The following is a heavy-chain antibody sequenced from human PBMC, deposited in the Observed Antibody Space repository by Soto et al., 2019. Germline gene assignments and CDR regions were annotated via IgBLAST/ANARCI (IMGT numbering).Heavy chain of an antibody. CDR3: ARDLMNYDILTGYYYYYGMDV. CDR1: GGSISSGGYS. D-gene: IGHD3-9*01. Sequence: QLQLQESGSGLVKPSQTLSLTCAVSGGSISSGGYSWSWIRQPPGKGLEWIGYIYHSGSTYYNPSLPTRVTMSVDSSKHPFSLKLSSVTAADTAVYYCARDLMNYDILTGYYYYYGMDVWGQGTTVTVSS. J-gene: IGHJ6*02. V-gene: IGHV4-30-2*01. CDR2: IYHSGST.